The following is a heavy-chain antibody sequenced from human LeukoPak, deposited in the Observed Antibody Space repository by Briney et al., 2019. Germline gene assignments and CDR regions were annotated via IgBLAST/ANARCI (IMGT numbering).Heavy chain of an antibody. CDR1: GGSINSYY. V-gene: IGHV4-59*01. D-gene: IGHD3-10*02. CDR3: ATDVRGLVPYYFDF. Sequence: SETLSLTCTVSGGSINSYYWSWIRQPPGKGLEWIGYIYYSGSTNYNPSLKSRVAISIDTSKNQLSLKLSSVTAADTAVYYCATDVRGLVPYYFDFWGQGTLVTVSS. CDR2: IYYSGST. J-gene: IGHJ4*02.